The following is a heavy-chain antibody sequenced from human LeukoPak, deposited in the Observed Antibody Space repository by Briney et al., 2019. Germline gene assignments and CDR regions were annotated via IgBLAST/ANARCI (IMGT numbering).Heavy chain of an antibody. CDR3: ARGHWGLDY. Sequence: GGSLRLSCRASGFTFSDHYMTWVRQAPGKGLEYISYLSNTGSDSSYADSVKGRFSISRDNAEKSLYLQMNDLRAEDTAVYYCARGHWGLDYWGQGTLVTVSS. CDR1: GFTFSDHY. J-gene: IGHJ4*02. D-gene: IGHD7-27*01. V-gene: IGHV3-11*01. CDR2: LSNTGSDS.